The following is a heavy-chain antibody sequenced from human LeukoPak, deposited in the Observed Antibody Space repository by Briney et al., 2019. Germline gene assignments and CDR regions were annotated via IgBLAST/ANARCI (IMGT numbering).Heavy chain of an antibody. V-gene: IGHV4-4*07. CDR3: ARGLYDSTGYPKKYFYYMDV. CDR1: DGSISSYY. J-gene: IGHJ6*03. Sequence: SETLSLTCTVSDGSISSYYWSWIRQPPGKGLEWIGRFYTSGNTNYHPSLRSRVTMSVDTSKNQFSLKLSSVTAADTAVYYCARGLYDSTGYPKKYFYYMDVWGKGTTVVVSS. CDR2: FYTSGNT. D-gene: IGHD3-22*01.